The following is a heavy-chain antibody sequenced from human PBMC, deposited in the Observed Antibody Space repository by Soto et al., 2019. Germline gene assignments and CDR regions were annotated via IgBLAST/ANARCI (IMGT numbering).Heavy chain of an antibody. CDR2: MNPNSGNT. Sequence: ASVKVSCKASGYTFTSYDINWGRQATGQGLEWMGWMNPNSGNTGYAQKFQGRVTMTRNTSISTAYMELSSLRSEDTAVYYCAAITIFGVVVIDYWGQGTLVTVSS. D-gene: IGHD3-3*01. CDR1: GYTFTSYD. J-gene: IGHJ4*02. V-gene: IGHV1-8*01. CDR3: AAITIFGVVVIDY.